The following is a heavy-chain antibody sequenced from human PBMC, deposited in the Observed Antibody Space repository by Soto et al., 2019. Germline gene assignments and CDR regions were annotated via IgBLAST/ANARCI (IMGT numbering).Heavy chain of an antibody. V-gene: IGHV2-5*02. CDR1: GLSLSTSGEA. D-gene: IGHD3-10*02. J-gene: IGHJ5*02. Sequence: QITLKESGPTLVKPTQTLTLTCTFSGLSLSTSGEAVGWIRQPPGKALEWLALIYWDDDKRYNPTLKTRLTITKVTSENQVVLTLTNMDPVDTATYSCAHYVSTSPAGWFDPWGQGILVTVSS. CDR2: IYWDDDK. CDR3: AHYVSTSPAGWFDP.